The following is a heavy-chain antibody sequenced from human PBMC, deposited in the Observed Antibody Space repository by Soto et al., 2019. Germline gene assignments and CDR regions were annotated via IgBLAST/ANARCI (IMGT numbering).Heavy chain of an antibody. J-gene: IGHJ6*02. CDR1: GDTFTSYA. V-gene: IGHV1-69*13. Sequence: SVKVSCLASGDTFTSYAISWVQQAPGQGLEWMGGIIPMLGTAKYAQKFQGRVTITADESTSTAYLELSSLRSEDTAVYYCARARGYSYEVGYGKDVWGQGTTVTVSS. CDR2: IIPMLGTA. D-gene: IGHD5-18*01. CDR3: ARARGYSYEVGYGKDV.